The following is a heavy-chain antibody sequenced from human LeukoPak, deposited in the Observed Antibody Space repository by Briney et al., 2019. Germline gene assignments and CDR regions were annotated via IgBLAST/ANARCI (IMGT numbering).Heavy chain of an antibody. D-gene: IGHD6-6*01. CDR1: GFTFSSYG. J-gene: IGHJ5*02. V-gene: IGHV3-33*01. Sequence: GGSLRLSCAASGFTFSSYGMHWVRQAPGKGLEWVAVIWYDGSNKYYADSVKGRFTISRDNSKNTLYLQMNSLRAEDTAVYYCAGESIAATIDPWGQGTLVTVSS. CDR3: AGESIAATIDP. CDR2: IWYDGSNK.